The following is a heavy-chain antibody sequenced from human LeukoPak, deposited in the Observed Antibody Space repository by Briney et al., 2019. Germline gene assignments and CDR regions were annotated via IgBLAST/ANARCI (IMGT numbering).Heavy chain of an antibody. CDR3: ARSSGSYRNTEYFQH. V-gene: IGHV3-66*01. CDR2: IYSGGST. Sequence: PGGSLRLSCAASGFTVSSNYMSWVRQAPGKGLEWVSVIYSGGSTYYADSVKGRFTISRDNSKNTLYLQMNSLRAEDTAVYYCARSSGSYRNTEYFQHWGQGTLVTVSS. D-gene: IGHD1-26*01. J-gene: IGHJ1*01. CDR1: GFTVSSNY.